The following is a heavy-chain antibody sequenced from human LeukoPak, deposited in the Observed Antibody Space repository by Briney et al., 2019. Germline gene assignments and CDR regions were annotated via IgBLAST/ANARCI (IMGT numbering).Heavy chain of an antibody. CDR2: INHSGST. D-gene: IGHD5-12*01. CDR3: ARWTVATILNYYYYYGMDV. J-gene: IGHJ6*02. Sequence: SETLSLTCAVYGGSFSGYYWSWIRQPPGKGLEWIGEINHSGSTNYNPSLKSRVTISVDTSKNQFSLKLSSVTAADTAVYYCARWTVATILNYYYYYGMDVWGQGTTVTVSS. CDR1: GGSFSGYY. V-gene: IGHV4-34*01.